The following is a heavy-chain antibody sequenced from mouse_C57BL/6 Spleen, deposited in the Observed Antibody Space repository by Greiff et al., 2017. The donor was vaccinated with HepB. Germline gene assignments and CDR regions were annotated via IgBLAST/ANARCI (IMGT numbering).Heavy chain of an antibody. CDR3: ASSALTTLHFDY. J-gene: IGHJ2*01. V-gene: IGHV1-81*01. CDR1: GYTFTSYG. CDR2: IYPRSGNT. D-gene: IGHD2-12*01. Sequence: QVQLQQSGAELARPGASVKLSCKASGYTFTSYGISWVKQRTGQGLEWIGEIYPRSGNTYYNEKFKGKATLTADKSSSTAYMELRSLTSEDSAVYFCASSALTTLHFDYWGQGTTLTVSS.